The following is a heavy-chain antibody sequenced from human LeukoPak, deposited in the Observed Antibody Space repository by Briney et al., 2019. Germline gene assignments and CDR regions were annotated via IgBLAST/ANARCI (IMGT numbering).Heavy chain of an antibody. D-gene: IGHD1-20*01. CDR3: TTAGISGTRWYYNGMDV. CDR2: IRSKIDGETI. V-gene: IGHV3-15*01. Sequence: SWVRQAPGKGPEWVGLIRSKIDGETIEYAAPVKDRFVISRDDSKNTVYLRMTSLKIEDTAVYYCTTAGISGTRWYYNGMDVWGQGTTVTVSS. J-gene: IGHJ6*02.